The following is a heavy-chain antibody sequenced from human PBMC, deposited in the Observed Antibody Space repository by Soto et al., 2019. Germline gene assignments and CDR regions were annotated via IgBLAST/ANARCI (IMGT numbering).Heavy chain of an antibody. J-gene: IGHJ4*02. CDR2: IWYDGSNK. CDR3: XXXXXXXXAPFDY. CDR1: GFTFSSYG. Sequence: QVQLVESGGGVVQPGRSLRLSCAASGFTFSSYGMHWVRQAPGKGLEWVAVIWYDGSNKYYADSVKGRFTISRDNXXXXXXXXXXXXXXXXXXXXXXXXXXXXXXAPFDYWGQGTLVTVSS. V-gene: IGHV3-33*01.